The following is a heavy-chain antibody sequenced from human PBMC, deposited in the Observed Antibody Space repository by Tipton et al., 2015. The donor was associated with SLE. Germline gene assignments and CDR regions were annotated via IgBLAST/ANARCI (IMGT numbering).Heavy chain of an antibody. CDR2: IDYSGTT. Sequence: TLSLTCAVSGYSISSGYYWGWIRQPPGKGLEWIANIDYSGTTHYNPSLKSRVTISADTSKSQFSLTLKFVTAADTAVYYCVRSDQGMDWGQGTLVTVSS. CDR1: GYSISSGYY. J-gene: IGHJ4*02. CDR3: VRSDQGMD. V-gene: IGHV4-38-2*01.